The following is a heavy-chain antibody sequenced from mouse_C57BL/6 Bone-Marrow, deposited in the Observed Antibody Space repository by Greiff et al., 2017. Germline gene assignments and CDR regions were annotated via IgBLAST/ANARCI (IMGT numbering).Heavy chain of an antibody. CDR2: SRNKANDYTT. Sequence: EVKLVESGGGLVQSGRSLRLSCATSGFTFSDFYMEWVRQAPGKGLAWIAVSRNKANDYTTEYSASVKGRFIVSRDTSQSILYLQMNALRAEETAVYYGARALYNYGSSYWYFDVWGTGTTVTVAS. D-gene: IGHD1-1*01. J-gene: IGHJ1*03. CDR1: GFTFSDFY. V-gene: IGHV7-1*01. CDR3: ARALYNYGSSYWYFDV.